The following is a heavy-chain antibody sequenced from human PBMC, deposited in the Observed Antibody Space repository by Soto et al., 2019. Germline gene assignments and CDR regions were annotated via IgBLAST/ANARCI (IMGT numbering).Heavy chain of an antibody. CDR2: INAGNGNT. D-gene: IGHD4-17*01. V-gene: IGHV1-3*01. Sequence: QVQLVQSGAEVKKPGASVKGSCKASGYTFTSYAMHWVRQAPGQRLEWMGWINAGNGNTKYSQKFQGRVTITRDTSASTAYMELSSLRSADTAVYYCAREAYGKLSAFDIWGQGTMVTVSS. J-gene: IGHJ3*02. CDR1: GYTFTSYA. CDR3: AREAYGKLSAFDI.